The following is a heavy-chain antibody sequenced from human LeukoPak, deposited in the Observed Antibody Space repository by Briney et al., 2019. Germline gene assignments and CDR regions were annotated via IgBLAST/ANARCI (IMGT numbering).Heavy chain of an antibody. V-gene: IGHV4-34*01. CDR3: ARGWGPGGGYYYDAFDI. CDR2: INQSGST. CDR1: GGSFSAYY. Sequence: SETLSLTCAVYGGSFSAYYWSCIRQPPGKGVEWSGEINQSGSTNYSPSLKSRVTISVDTSKNQFSLKLSSVTAADTAVFYCARGWGPGGGYYYDAFDIWGQGTMVTVSS. D-gene: IGHD3-22*01. J-gene: IGHJ3*02.